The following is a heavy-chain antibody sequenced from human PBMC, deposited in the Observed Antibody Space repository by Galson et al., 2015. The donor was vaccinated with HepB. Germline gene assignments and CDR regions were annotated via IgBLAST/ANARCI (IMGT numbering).Heavy chain of an antibody. CDR2: VHSRGST. J-gene: IGHJ4*02. D-gene: IGHD5-12*01. CDR1: GASISNTNYY. Sequence: ETLSLTCTVSGASISNTNYYWGWIRQSPGKGLEWIGSVHSRGSTPHNPSLKGRVTMSMDTSKNQFSLKLTSVTAADTAVYYCAWYMVGTMLDSWGQGTLVTVSS. V-gene: IGHV4-39*01. CDR3: AWYMVGTMLDS.